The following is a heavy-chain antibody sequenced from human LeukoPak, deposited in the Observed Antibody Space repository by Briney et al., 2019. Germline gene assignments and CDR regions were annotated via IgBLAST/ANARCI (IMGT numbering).Heavy chain of an antibody. CDR3: ARVNRYYDILTGYYDDAFDI. D-gene: IGHD3-9*01. CDR1: GGSISSYY. CDR2: IYYSGST. Sequence: TSETLSLTCTVSGGSISSYYWGWIRQPPGKGLEWIGYIYYSGSTNYNPSLKSRVTISVDTSKNQFSLKLSSVTAADTAVYYCARVNRYYDILTGYYDDAFDIWGQGTMVTVSS. J-gene: IGHJ3*02. V-gene: IGHV4-59*01.